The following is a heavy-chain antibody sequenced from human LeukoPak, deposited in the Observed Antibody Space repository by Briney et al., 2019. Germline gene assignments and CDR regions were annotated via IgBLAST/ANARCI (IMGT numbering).Heavy chain of an antibody. V-gene: IGHV3-11*05. Sequence: GGSLRLSCAASAFIFSDYYMNWIRQAPGKGLEWVSYISGTSTYANYADSVKGRFTISRDNAKNSLYLQMNSLRAEDTAVYYCARVRDGYNLDALDIWGPGTMVTVSS. J-gene: IGHJ3*02. CDR1: AFIFSDYY. D-gene: IGHD5-24*01. CDR2: ISGTSTYA. CDR3: ARVRDGYNLDALDI.